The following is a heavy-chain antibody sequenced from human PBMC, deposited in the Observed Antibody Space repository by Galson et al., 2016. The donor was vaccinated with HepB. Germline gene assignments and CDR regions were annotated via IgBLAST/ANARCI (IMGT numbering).Heavy chain of an antibody. CDR3: SRGTYCGSTRCFAYYFYGMDV. D-gene: IGHD2-2*01. CDR2: LSSDGTNK. J-gene: IGHJ6*02. Sequence: SLRLSCAASGFTFSSYALHWVRQAPGKGLERVATLSSDGTNKYYAESLKGRFTVSRDNSKNTLYLQVNSLRIEDTAVYYCSRGTYCGSTRCFAYYFYGMDVWGQGTTVTVSS. CDR1: GFTFSSYA. V-gene: IGHV3-30*04.